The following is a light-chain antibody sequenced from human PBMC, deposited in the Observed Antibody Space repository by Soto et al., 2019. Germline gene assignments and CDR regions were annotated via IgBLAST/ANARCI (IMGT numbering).Light chain of an antibody. CDR3: QQYGSSPFT. CDR2: VAS. V-gene: IGKV3-20*01. J-gene: IGKJ2*01. Sequence: EMVLTQSPGTLSLSPGERATLSCRASQSVSSSHLAWYQRKPGQAPRLLIYVASSRATGIPDRFSGSGSGTDFPLTISRLESEDFAVFYCQQYGSSPFTFGQGTKLEIK. CDR1: QSVSSSH.